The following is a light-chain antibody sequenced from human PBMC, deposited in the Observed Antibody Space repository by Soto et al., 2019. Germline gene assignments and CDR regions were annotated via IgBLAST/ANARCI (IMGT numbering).Light chain of an antibody. CDR3: QQYDTSPPET. CDR2: GAS. V-gene: IGKV3-20*01. J-gene: IGKJ1*01. Sequence: EIVLTQSPGTLSLSPGERATLSCRASQSVSSSYLAWYQHKPGQAPRLLIYGASSRATGIPDRFSGSGSGTDLHNTISRLEPEDFAVYYCQQYDTSPPETFGQGNKVENK. CDR1: QSVSSSY.